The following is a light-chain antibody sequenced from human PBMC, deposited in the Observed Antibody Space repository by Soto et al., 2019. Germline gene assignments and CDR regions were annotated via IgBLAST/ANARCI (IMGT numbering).Light chain of an antibody. V-gene: IGKV1-6*01. CDR1: QSISTW. CDR2: AAS. CDR3: LQDYNYPRT. J-gene: IGKJ1*01. Sequence: IQMTPSPSTLSASVGDRVTITCRASQSISTWLAWYQQKPGKAPKLLIFAASTLQSGVPSRFSGSASGTDFTLTISSLQPEDFATYYCLQDYNYPRTFGQGTKVDIK.